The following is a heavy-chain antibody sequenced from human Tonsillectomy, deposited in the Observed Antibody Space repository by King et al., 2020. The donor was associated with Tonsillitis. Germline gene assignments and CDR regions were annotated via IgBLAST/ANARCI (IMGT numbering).Heavy chain of an antibody. D-gene: IGHD2-21*01. Sequence: VQLVESGGGLVQPGGSLRLSCAASGFNISNFWMHWVRQVPGKGLVWVSRIYSDGSSTSYAESVKVRFPPSRDNAKNTLFLQMNSLRVEDTAVYYCAREFCGGDWCSSDDWGQGTLVTVSS. V-gene: IGHV3-74*01. CDR2: IYSDGSST. J-gene: IGHJ4*02. CDR1: GFNISNFW. CDR3: AREFCGGDWCSSDD.